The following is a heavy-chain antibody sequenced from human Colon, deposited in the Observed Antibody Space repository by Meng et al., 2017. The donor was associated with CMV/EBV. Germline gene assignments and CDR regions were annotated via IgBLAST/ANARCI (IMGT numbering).Heavy chain of an antibody. D-gene: IGHD2/OR15-2a*01. CDR1: GLTFSSFG. J-gene: IGHJ4*02. CDR2: ITDGGRSI. CDR3: AKDHGSTNTYLDY. Sequence: GGSLRLSCAASGLTFSSFGMSWVRQAPGKGLGWGLGITDGGRSIYHADSAKGRFTITRDNYKGTLNLEMSSMRAEDTAVYYCAKDHGSTNTYLDYWGQGTLVTVSS. V-gene: IGHV3-23*01.